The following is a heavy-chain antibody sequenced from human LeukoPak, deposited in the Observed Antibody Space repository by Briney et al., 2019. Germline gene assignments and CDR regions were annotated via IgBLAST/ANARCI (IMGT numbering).Heavy chain of an antibody. CDR2: FDPEDGET. CDR3: ATASEWLVRDYYFDY. V-gene: IGHV1-24*01. D-gene: IGHD6-19*01. Sequence: ASVKVSCKVSGYTLTELSMHWVRQAPGKGLEWMGGFDPEDGETIYAQKFQGRVTMTEDTSTDTAYMELSSLRSEDTAVYYCATASEWLVRDYYFDYWGQGTLVTVSS. J-gene: IGHJ4*02. CDR1: GYTLTELS.